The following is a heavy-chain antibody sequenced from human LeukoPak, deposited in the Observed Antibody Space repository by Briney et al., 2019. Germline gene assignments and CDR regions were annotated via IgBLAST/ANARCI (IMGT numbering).Heavy chain of an antibody. J-gene: IGHJ4*02. D-gene: IGHD1-26*01. CDR2: IDTSGIT. CDR3: AREGTYSGSY. Sequence: SETLSLTCTVSGGSIRRYYWSWIRQPAGKGLEWIGRIDTSGITSYNPSLKSRVTISVDTSKNQFSLKLSSVTAADTAVYYCAREGTYSGSYWGQGTLVTVSS. V-gene: IGHV4-4*07. CDR1: GGSIRRYY.